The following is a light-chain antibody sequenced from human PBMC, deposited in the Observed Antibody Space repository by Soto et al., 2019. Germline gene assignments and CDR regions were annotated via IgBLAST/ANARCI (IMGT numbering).Light chain of an antibody. CDR2: GAS. V-gene: IGKV3D-15*01. Sequence: EIVMTQSPATLSVSPGERATLSCRASQSVSSNLAWYQQNPGQAPRLLIYGASTRATGIPARCSGSGSGTELTLTISSLQSEDFAVYYCQQYNKWPLTFGGGTKVEIK. CDR1: QSVSSN. CDR3: QQYNKWPLT. J-gene: IGKJ4*01.